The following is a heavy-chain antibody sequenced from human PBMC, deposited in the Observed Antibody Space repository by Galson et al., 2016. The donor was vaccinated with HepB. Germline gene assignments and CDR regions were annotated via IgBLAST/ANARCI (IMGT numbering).Heavy chain of an antibody. V-gene: IGHV3-23*01. Sequence: SLRLSCAASGFTFSTSPMSWVRRASGKGLEWLSSISGSGDRTYYTDSVKGRFTISRDTSKNTLYLQMSSLRVDDTALYCCTRDPASYNWGQGTLVLVSS. CDR1: GFTFSTSP. CDR3: TRDPASYN. D-gene: IGHD2-21*01. J-gene: IGHJ4*02. CDR2: ISGSGDRT.